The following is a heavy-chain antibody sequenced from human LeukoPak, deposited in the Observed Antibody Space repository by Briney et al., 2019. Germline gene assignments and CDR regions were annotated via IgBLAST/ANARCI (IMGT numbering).Heavy chain of an antibody. V-gene: IGHV5-51*01. Sequence: GESLKISCKGSGYTFTRYWIGWVRQMPGKGLEWIGFMYPGDFDTRSNTSFQGQVTISADKSISTAYLQWSSLKASDTAMYYCARQRTYHYDSSGYYHDAFDMWGQGTMVTVSS. D-gene: IGHD3-22*01. J-gene: IGHJ3*02. CDR1: GYTFTRYW. CDR3: ARQRTYHYDSSGYYHDAFDM. CDR2: MYPGDFDT.